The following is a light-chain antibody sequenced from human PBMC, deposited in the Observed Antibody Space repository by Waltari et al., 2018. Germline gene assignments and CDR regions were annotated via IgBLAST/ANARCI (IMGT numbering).Light chain of an antibody. CDR3: QQRSNWPPIT. CDR2: DAS. V-gene: IGKV3-11*01. J-gene: IGKJ5*01. Sequence: EIVLTQSPDTLSLSPGERATLSCRASQSVSSYLAWYQQKPGQAPGLLIYDASNRATGIPARFSGSGSGTDFTLTISSLEPEDFAVYYCQQRSNWPPITFGQGTRLEFK. CDR1: QSVSSY.